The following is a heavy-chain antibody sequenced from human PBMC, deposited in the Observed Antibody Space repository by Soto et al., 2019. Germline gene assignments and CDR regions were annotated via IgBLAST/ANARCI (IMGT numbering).Heavy chain of an antibody. CDR2: IVPIDGST. CDR1: GATLTSLG. V-gene: IGHV1-69*01. D-gene: IGHD3-3*01. Sequence: QVQLVQSGAEVRNPGSSGKVPSPTSGATLTSLGMNWVGQAPGQGLEWWGGIVPIDGSTKYAEKFQGRVTITADASTSTVYMDLSSLRSEDTAVYYCARSFTKSRRGGVAFDYWGQGTLLTVSP. CDR3: ARSFTKSRRGGVAFDY. J-gene: IGHJ4*02.